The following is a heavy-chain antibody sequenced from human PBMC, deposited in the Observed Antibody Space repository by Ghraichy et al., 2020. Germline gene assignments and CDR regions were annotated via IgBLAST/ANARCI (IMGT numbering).Heavy chain of an antibody. CDR1: GFTFSDYY. J-gene: IGHJ4*02. Sequence: GGSLILSCAASGFTFSDYYMHWIRQATGKGLEWVSYISSSGSIINYADSVKGRFTTSRDNAKNSLYLQMNSLRAEDTAVYYCAGMGAPGGIYYWGQGTLVTVSS. CDR2: ISSSGSII. D-gene: IGHD1-26*01. CDR3: AGMGAPGGIYY. V-gene: IGHV3-11*01.